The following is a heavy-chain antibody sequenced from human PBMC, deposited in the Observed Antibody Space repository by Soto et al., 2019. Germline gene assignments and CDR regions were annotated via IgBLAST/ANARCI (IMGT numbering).Heavy chain of an antibody. CDR3: AADGSLGGSYNYYYYGMDV. D-gene: IGHD1-26*01. V-gene: IGHV1-58*01. CDR1: GFTFTSSA. Sequence: GASVKVSCKASGFTFTSSAVQWVRQARGQRLEWIGWIVVGSGNTNYAQKFQERVTITRDMSTSTAYMELSSLRSEDTAVYYCAADGSLGGSYNYYYYGMDVWGQGTTVTVSS. CDR2: IVVGSGNT. J-gene: IGHJ6*02.